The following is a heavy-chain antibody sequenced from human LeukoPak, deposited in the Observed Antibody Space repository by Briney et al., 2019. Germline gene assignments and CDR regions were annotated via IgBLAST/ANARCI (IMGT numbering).Heavy chain of an antibody. CDR3: ARGRSYGFDFDS. CDR2: KYYSGST. V-gene: IGHV4-61*01. Sequence: PSETLSLTCDVSGVSINTCCYYWTWIRQPPGKGLEWIGYKYYSGSTRYNSSLRSRLTISLDTSKNQFSLRLASVTAADTAVYYCARGRSYGFDFDSWGPGTLVIVSS. CDR1: GVSINTCCYY. J-gene: IGHJ4*02. D-gene: IGHD5-18*01.